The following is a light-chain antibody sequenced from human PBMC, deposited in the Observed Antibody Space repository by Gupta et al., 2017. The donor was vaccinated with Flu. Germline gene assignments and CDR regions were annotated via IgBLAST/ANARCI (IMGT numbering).Light chain of an antibody. J-gene: IGLJ3*02. V-gene: IGLV4-69*02. CDR1: SGHSSYA. CDR2: LNSDGRH. Sequence: SGHSSYAIAWHQQQPEKGPRYLMKLNSDGRHTKGDGIPDRFSGSSSGAERYLTISSLQSEDEADYYCQTWGTGIQLFGGGTKLTVL. CDR3: QTWGTGIQL.